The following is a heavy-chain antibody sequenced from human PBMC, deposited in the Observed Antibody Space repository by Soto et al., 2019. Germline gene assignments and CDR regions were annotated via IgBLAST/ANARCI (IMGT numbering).Heavy chain of an antibody. V-gene: IGHV4-59*01. D-gene: IGHD3-10*01. Sequence: SQTLSLTCAVSGGSISRNYWWSWIRQLPGKGLEWIGDIYHSGSTIYNPSLQSRVTISVDTSKNQFSLKLSSVTAADTAVYYCARVWGGAFDFWGQGTMVTV. CDR2: IYHSGST. J-gene: IGHJ3*01. CDR3: ARVWGGAFDF. CDR1: GGSISRNY.